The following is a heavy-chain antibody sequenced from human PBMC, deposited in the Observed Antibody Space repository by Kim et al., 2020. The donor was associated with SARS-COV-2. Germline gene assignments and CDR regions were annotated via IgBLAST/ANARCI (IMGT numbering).Heavy chain of an antibody. D-gene: IGHD6-6*01. Sequence: GGSLRLSCAASGFSVSNNNMGWVRQAPGKGLEWVSVIYIGGGTYSADSVKGRFTISRDNSKNTAYLQMNSLRAEDTAVYYCAKGRSAVWGQGTTVTVSS. CDR3: AKGRSAV. CDR2: IYIGGGT. J-gene: IGHJ6*02. CDR1: GFSVSNNN. V-gene: IGHV3-53*01.